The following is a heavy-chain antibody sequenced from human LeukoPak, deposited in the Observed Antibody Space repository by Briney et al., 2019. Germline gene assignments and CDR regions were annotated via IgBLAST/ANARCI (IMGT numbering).Heavy chain of an antibody. CDR2: ISWNSGSI. J-gene: IGHJ6*02. D-gene: IGHD3-22*01. CDR3: AKDLAYYYDSSGYYRGYYGMDV. Sequence: GGSLGLSCAASGFTFYDYAMHWVRQAPGKGLEWVSGISWNSGSIGYADSVKGRFTISRDNAKNSLYLQMNSLRAEDTALHYCAKDLAYYYDSSGYYRGYYGMDVWGQGTTVTVSS. V-gene: IGHV3-9*01. CDR1: GFTFYDYA.